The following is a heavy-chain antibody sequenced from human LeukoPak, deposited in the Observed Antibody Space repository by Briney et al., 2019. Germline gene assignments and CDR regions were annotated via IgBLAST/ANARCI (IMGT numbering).Heavy chain of an antibody. CDR3: AREGDNSGYDSSYYYYYMDV. J-gene: IGHJ6*03. V-gene: IGHV1-8*03. CDR2: MNPNSGNT. CDR1: GYTFTSYD. D-gene: IGHD5-12*01. Sequence: ASVKVSCKASGYTFTSYDINWVRQATGQGLEWMGWMNPNSGNTGYAQKFQGRVTITRNTSISTAYMELSSLRSEVRAVYYCAREGDNSGYDSSYYYYYMDVWGKGTTVTVSS.